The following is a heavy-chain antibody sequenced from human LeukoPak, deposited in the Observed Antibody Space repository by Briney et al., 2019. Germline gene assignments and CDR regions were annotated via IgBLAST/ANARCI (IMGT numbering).Heavy chain of an antibody. CDR1: GFSFSKSW. V-gene: IGHV3-7*03. CDR2: IKQDGSEK. D-gene: IGHD2-8*01. CDR3: ARDQDGNDVGWFDP. Sequence: GGSLSLSCAASGFSFSKSWMSWVRQAPGKGLEWVADIKQDGSEKYYVDSVKGRFTISRDNAKNSMYLQMSNLRADDTAVYYCARDQDGNDVGWFDPWGQGTLVTVSS. J-gene: IGHJ5*02.